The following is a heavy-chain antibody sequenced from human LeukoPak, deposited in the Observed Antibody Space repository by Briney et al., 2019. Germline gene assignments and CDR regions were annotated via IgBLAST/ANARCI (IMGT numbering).Heavy chain of an antibody. J-gene: IGHJ4*02. V-gene: IGHV3-23*01. CDR1: GFTFSNDA. CDR3: AKYSGSYYYPPNWDS. Sequence: GGSLRLSCAASGFTFSNDAMTWGRQAPGKGLEWGSGISGSGSSTYYADSVQGRFTLSTDYPKNTLYLQMNSLRAEDTAVYFCAKYSGSYYYPPNWDSWGQGTLVTVSS. CDR2: ISGSGSST. D-gene: IGHD1-26*01.